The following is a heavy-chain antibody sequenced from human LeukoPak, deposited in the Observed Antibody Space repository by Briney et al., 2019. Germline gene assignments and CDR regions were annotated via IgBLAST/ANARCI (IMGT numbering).Heavy chain of an antibody. D-gene: IGHD3-9*01. CDR3: AKGRDILTGLDAFDI. J-gene: IGHJ3*02. CDR2: ISYDGSDK. V-gene: IGHV3-30*18. CDR1: GFTLSSYG. Sequence: GGTLRLSCAASGFTLSSYGMHWVRQAPGKGLEWVAVISYDGSDKYYADSVKGRFTISRDNSKNTLYLQMNSLRAEDTAVYYCAKGRDILTGLDAFDIWGQRTMVTVSS.